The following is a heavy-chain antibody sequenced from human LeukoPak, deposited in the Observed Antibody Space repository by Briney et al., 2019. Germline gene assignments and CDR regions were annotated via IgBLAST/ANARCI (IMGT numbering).Heavy chain of an antibody. CDR2: IYYSGST. CDR3: ARGGTTVTPGLLWFDP. Sequence: PSETLSLTCRVSGCSISSHYWSWIRQPPGKGLEWIGYIYYSGSTKYNPSLKSRVTISVDTSKNQFSLKLSSVTAADTAVYYCARGGTTVTPGLLWFDPWGQGTLVTVSS. CDR1: GCSISSHY. V-gene: IGHV4-59*11. J-gene: IGHJ5*02. D-gene: IGHD4-17*01.